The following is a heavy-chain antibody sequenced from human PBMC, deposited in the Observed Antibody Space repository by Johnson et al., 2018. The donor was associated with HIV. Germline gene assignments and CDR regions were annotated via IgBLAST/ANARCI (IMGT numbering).Heavy chain of an antibody. CDR2: IGTAGDT. J-gene: IGHJ3*02. CDR1: GFTFSSYD. CDR3: ARGSRQGPVWGTPGAFDI. V-gene: IGHV3-13*01. Sequence: EVQLVESGGGVVQPGGSLRLSCAASGFTFSSYDMHWVRQATGKGLEWVSSIGTAGDTYYPGSVKGRFTISRKNANNSLYLQINSLSAGDTAVYYFARGSRQGPVWGTPGAFDIWGQGTMVTVSS. D-gene: IGHD3-16*01.